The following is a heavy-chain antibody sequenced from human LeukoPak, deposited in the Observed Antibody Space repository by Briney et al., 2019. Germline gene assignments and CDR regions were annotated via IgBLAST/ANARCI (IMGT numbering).Heavy chain of an antibody. V-gene: IGHV1-2*02. Sequence: ASVKVSCKASGYTFTSYGISWVRQAPGQGLEWMGWINPNSGGTNYAQKFQGRVTMTRDTSISTAYMELSRLRSDDTAVYYCARVWGTYSSGYNTRNPGYFDYWGQGTLVTVSS. D-gene: IGHD6-19*01. CDR1: GYTFTSYG. CDR2: INPNSGGT. J-gene: IGHJ4*02. CDR3: ARVWGTYSSGYNTRNPGYFDY.